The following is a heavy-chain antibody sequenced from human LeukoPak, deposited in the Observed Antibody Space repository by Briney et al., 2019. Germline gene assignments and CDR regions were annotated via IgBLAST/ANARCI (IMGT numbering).Heavy chain of an antibody. CDR2: ISGDGGST. Sequence: PGGSLRLSCAASGFTFDDYAMHWVRQAPGKGLEWVSLISGDGGSTYYADSVKGRSTISRDNSKNSLYLQMNSLRTEDTALYYCGPFDYWGQGTLVTVSS. V-gene: IGHV3-43*02. CDR3: GPFDY. J-gene: IGHJ4*02. CDR1: GFTFDDYA.